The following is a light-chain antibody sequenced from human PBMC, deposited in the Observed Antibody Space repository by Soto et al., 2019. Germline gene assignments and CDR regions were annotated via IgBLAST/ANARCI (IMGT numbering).Light chain of an antibody. CDR1: QSLDYSDGDTH. Sequence: DVVLTHSPLSLPVTLGQPASISCRSSQSLDYSDGDTHLNWFHQRPGQSPSSLIYKVANRDSGVPERFSGSGSGTDVTLRISRVESEDVWVYYCMQGTHWPLTFGGGPKVQIQ. CDR2: KVA. CDR3: MQGTHWPLT. V-gene: IGKV2-30*01. J-gene: IGKJ4*01.